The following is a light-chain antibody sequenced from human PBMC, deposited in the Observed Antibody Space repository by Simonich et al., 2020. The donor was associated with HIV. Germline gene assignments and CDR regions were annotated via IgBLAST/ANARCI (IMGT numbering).Light chain of an antibody. CDR1: RRDVGGHNY. J-gene: IGLJ3*02. V-gene: IGLV2-11*01. Sequence: QSALTQPASVSGSPGQSVTISCTGTRRDVGGHNYVSWYQQHPGKAPNLMIYDVSKRPSGVPDRFSGSNAGNTASLTISGLQAEDEADYYCCSYAGSYTWVFGGGTKLTVL. CDR2: DVS. CDR3: CSYAGSYTWV.